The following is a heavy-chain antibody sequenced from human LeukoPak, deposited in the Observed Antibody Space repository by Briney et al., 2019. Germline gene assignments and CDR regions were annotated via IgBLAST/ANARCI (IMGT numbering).Heavy chain of an antibody. Sequence: GGSLRLSCAASGFTFSSYEMNWVRQAPGKGLEWVAIISYDGSHEYYRDSVKGRFTISRDNSKNTLFLQMNSLRAEDTAIYYCAKAGVAWVTRYFDSWGQGTLVTVSS. V-gene: IGHV3-30*18. CDR2: ISYDGSHE. CDR1: GFTFSSYE. CDR3: AKAGVAWVTRYFDS. D-gene: IGHD3-10*01. J-gene: IGHJ4*02.